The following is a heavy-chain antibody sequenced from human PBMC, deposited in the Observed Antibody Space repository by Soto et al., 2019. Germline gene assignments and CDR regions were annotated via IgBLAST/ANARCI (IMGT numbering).Heavy chain of an antibody. CDR3: ARDRRRANFDWLLFFDY. CDR1: GYTFTSYY. CDR2: INPSGGST. J-gene: IGHJ4*02. V-gene: IGHV1-46*01. Sequence: GASVKVSCKASGYTFTSYYMHWVRQAPGQGLEWMGIINPSGGSTSYAQKFQGRVTMTRDTSTSTVYMELSSLRSEDTAVYYCARDRRRANFDWLLFFDYWGQGTLVTVSS. D-gene: IGHD3-9*01.